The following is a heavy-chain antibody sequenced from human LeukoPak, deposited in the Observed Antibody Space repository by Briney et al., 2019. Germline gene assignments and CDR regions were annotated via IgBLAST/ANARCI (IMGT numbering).Heavy chain of an antibody. Sequence: GGSLRLSCAASGFTFSTYWMTWVRQAPGKGLEWVASINQDGSGKFYVDPVKGRFTISRDNAQKSLYLEMNSLRAEDTAFYYCARAVTSTEGYWGQGTLVTVSS. CDR3: ARAVTSTEGY. CDR1: GFTFSTYW. V-gene: IGHV3-7*03. CDR2: INQDGSGK. D-gene: IGHD4-17*01. J-gene: IGHJ4*02.